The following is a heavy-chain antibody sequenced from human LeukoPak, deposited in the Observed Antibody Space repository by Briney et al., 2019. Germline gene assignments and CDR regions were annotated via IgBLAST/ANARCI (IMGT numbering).Heavy chain of an antibody. CDR3: ARDSVSMVRGVIQPAGDY. J-gene: IGHJ4*02. CDR2: ISAYNGNT. D-gene: IGHD3-10*01. CDR1: GYTFTSYG. V-gene: IGHV1-18*01. Sequence: ASVKVSCKASGYTFTSYGISWVRQAPGQGLEWMGWISAYNGNTNYARKLQGRVTITTDTSTSTAYMELRSLRSDDTAVYYCARDSVSMVRGVIQPAGDYWGQGTLVTVSS.